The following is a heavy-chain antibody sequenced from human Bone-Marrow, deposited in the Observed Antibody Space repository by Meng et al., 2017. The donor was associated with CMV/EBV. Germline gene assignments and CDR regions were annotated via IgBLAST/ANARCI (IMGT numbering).Heavy chain of an antibody. Sequence: SETLSLTCTVSGDSFRSNYFWGWIRQPPGKGLEWIGTIFYTGSTYYNPSLKSRLTISSDPSKNQFSLKLTSLTAADTAMYYCARESPDIGRPRWFDTCGQGTLVTVSS. CDR3: ARESPDIGRPRWFDT. V-gene: IGHV4-39*07. J-gene: IGHJ5*02. CDR2: IFYTGST. CDR1: GDSFRSNYF. D-gene: IGHD1-14*01.